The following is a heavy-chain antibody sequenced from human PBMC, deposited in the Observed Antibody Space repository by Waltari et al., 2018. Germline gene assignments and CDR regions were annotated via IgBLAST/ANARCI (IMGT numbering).Heavy chain of an antibody. J-gene: IGHJ6*03. D-gene: IGHD5-12*01. V-gene: IGHV4-38-2*02. CDR3: VGATMELFYYYYYMDV. CDR1: AYSITSGYY. CDR2: GYHSGST. Sequence: QVQLQESGPGLVKPLETLSLTCTVSAYSITSGYYWGWIRQPPGKGLEWIGSGYHSGSTYYNPSLKSRVTISIDTSKNQFSLKLRSVTAADTAVYYCVGATMELFYYYYYMDVWGKGTTVTISS.